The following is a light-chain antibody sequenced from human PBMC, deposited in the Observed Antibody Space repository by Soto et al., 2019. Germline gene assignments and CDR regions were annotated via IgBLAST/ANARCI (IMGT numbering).Light chain of an antibody. Sequence: DLVMTQSPLSLPVTPGEPASISCRSSQSLLHSNGYNYLDWYLQKPGQSPQLLIYLGSNRASGVXDXXSGSGSGTDFTLKISRVEAEDVGVYYCMQALQTPSTFGQGTKLEIK. J-gene: IGKJ2*01. V-gene: IGKV2-28*01. CDR3: MQALQTPST. CDR1: QSLLHSNGYNY. CDR2: LGS.